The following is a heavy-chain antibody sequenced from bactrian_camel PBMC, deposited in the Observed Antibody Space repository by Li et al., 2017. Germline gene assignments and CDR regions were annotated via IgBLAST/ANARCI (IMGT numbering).Heavy chain of an antibody. CDR1: AYTYSSKC. CDR2: ISTGAGGEKT. D-gene: IGHD3*01. J-gene: IGHJ4*01. V-gene: IGHV3S1*01. CDR3: AAAKGLPDLLRGGYLSARSYNY. Sequence: HVQLVESGGDSVQAGGSLTLSCTASAYTYSSKCKGWFRQAPGNEREGIATISTGAGGEKTYYRDSVKGRFTISQDNAKNTLYLQMTDLKPEDTAIYYCAAAKGLPDLLRGGYLSARSYNYWGRGTQVTVS.